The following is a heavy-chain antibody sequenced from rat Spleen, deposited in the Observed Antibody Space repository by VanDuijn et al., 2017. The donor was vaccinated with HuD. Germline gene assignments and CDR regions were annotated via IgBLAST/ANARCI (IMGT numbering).Heavy chain of an antibody. CDR1: GFTFSDYH. J-gene: IGHJ2*01. V-gene: IGHV5S13*01. Sequence: EVQLVESGGGLVQPGRSLKLSCAASGFTFSDYHMAWVRQAPTKGLEWVASISIGGYNTYYRDSVKGRFTISRDNAENTAYLQMNSLWSEDTATYYCTRGAALDYWGQGVMVTVSS. CDR3: TRGAALDY. D-gene: IGHD1-2*01. CDR2: ISIGGYNT.